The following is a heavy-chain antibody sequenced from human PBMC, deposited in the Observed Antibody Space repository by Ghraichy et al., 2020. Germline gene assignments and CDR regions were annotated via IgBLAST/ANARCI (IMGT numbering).Heavy chain of an antibody. V-gene: IGHV3-15*01. D-gene: IGHD2-8*02. Sequence: GGSLRLSCAASGLTLTNAWMTWVRQAPGKGLEWVGLIKSKTDGGTTDYAAPVKGRFTISRDDSKTTLYLQMNSLKTEDTAVYYCTTDPGGRWGGDYWGQGTLVTVSS. CDR2: IKSKTDGGTT. J-gene: IGHJ4*02. CDR1: GLTLTNAW. CDR3: TTDPGGRWGGDY.